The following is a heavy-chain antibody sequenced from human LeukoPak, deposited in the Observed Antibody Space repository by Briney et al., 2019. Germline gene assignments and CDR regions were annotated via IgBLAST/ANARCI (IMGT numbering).Heavy chain of an antibody. Sequence: KPSETLSLTSTVSGGSISSSGYYWGWIRQPPGKGLEWIGSIYYSGSTYSNPSLKSRVTISVDTSKNHFSLKLRSVTAADTAVYYCARCGYASGWFFGLDCDYWGQGTLVTVSS. CDR2: IYYSGST. CDR1: GGSISSSGYY. V-gene: IGHV4-39*02. CDR3: ARCGYASGWFFGLDCDY. J-gene: IGHJ4*02. D-gene: IGHD6-19*01.